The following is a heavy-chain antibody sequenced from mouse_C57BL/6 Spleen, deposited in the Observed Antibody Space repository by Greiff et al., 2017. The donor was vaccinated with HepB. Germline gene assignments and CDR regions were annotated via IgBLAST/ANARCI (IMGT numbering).Heavy chain of an antibody. CDR2: IDPENGDT. CDR1: GFNIKDDY. V-gene: IGHV14-4*01. D-gene: IGHD1-1*01. Sequence: VQLKESGAELVRPGASVKLSCTASGFNIKDDYMHWVKQRPEQGLEWIGWIDPENGDTEYASKFQGKATITADTSSNTAYLQLSSLTSEDTAVYYCTTGAVVATKGYFDYWGQGTTLTVSS. J-gene: IGHJ2*01. CDR3: TTGAVVATKGYFDY.